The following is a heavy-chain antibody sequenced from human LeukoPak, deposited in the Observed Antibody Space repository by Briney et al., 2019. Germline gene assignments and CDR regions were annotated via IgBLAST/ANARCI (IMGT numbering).Heavy chain of an antibody. J-gene: IGHJ5*02. CDR1: GGSISSGSYY. CDR3: ARDGPVSREFDP. D-gene: IGHD2-2*01. Sequence: PSETLSLTCTVSGGSISSGSYYWSWIRQPAGKGLGWIGRIYTSGSTNYNSSLKSRFTISVDTSKNQFSLRLSSVTAADTAVYYGARDGPVSREFDPWGQGTLVTVSS. V-gene: IGHV4-61*02. CDR2: IYTSGST.